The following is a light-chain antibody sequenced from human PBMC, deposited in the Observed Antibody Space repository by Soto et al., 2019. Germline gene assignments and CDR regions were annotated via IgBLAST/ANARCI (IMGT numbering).Light chain of an antibody. V-gene: IGKV1-5*03. CDR1: QSISSW. CDR3: QQYNINSET. Sequence: DIQMTQSPSTLSASVGDRVTITCRASQSISSWLAWYQQKPGKAPKLLIYQASSLESGVPSRFSGSGSGTEFTLTISSLQPEDFATCYCQQYNINSETFGQGTKVEIK. CDR2: QAS. J-gene: IGKJ1*01.